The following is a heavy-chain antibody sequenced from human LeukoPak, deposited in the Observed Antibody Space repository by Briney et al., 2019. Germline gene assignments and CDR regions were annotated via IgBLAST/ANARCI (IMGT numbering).Heavy chain of an antibody. J-gene: IGHJ5*02. CDR3: ARGPYYYDSSGTNWFDP. D-gene: IGHD3-22*01. CDR2: IIPIFGTA. CDR1: GGTFSSYA. Sequence: SVKVSCKASGGTFSSYAISWVRQAPGQGLEWMGGIIPIFGTANYAQKFQGRVTITADESTSTAYMELSSLRSDDTAVYYCARGPYYYDSSGTNWFDPWGQGTLVTVSS. V-gene: IGHV1-69*01.